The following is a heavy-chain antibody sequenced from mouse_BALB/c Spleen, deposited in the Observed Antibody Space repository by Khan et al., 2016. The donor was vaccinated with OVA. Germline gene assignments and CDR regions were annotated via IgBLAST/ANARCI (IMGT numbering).Heavy chain of an antibody. CDR3: SRSNGNYWFAY. CDR1: GYTFTNYG. V-gene: IGHV9-3-1*01. J-gene: IGHJ3*01. D-gene: IGHD2-1*01. Sequence: QLVQSGPELKKPGETVKISCKASGYTFTNYGMKWVKQAPGKGLTWMGWINTYTGEPTYADDFKGRFAFSLETSASTAYLQINNLKNEDTATYFCSRSNGNYWFAYWGQGTLVTVSA. CDR2: INTYTGEP.